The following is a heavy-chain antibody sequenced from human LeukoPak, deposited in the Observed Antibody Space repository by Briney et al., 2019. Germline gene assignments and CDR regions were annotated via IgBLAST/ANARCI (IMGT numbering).Heavy chain of an antibody. CDR1: GFTFDDYA. CDR2: ISWNSGSI. J-gene: IGHJ3*02. V-gene: IGHV3-9*01. Sequence: PGGSLRLSCAASGFTFDDYAMHWVRQAPGKGLEWVSGISWNSGSIGYADPVKGRFTISRDNAKNSLYLQMNSLRAEDTALYYCAKDYYGSGSYPNYAFDIWGQGTMVTVSS. D-gene: IGHD3-10*01. CDR3: AKDYYGSGSYPNYAFDI.